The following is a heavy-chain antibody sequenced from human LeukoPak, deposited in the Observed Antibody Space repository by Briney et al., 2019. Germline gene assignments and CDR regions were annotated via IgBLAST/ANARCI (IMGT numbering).Heavy chain of an antibody. CDR3: AGDSSGYYFDY. CDR1: GFTFSSYS. V-gene: IGHV3-48*01. Sequence: PGGSLRLSCAASGFTFSSYSMNWVRQAPGKGLEWVSYISSSSSTIYYADSVKGRFTISRDNAKNSLYLQMNSLRAEDTAVYYCAGDSSGYYFDYWGQGTLVTVSS. CDR2: ISSSSSTI. D-gene: IGHD3-22*01. J-gene: IGHJ4*02.